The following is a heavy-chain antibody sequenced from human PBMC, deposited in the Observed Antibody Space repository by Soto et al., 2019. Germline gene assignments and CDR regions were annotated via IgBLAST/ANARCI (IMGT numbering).Heavy chain of an antibody. CDR3: ARAEIVVVPDAVGAYYYYYYMDV. J-gene: IGHJ6*03. Sequence: QVQLVQSGAEVKKPGASVKVSCKASGYTFTSYGISWVRQAPGQGLEWMGWISAYNGNTNYAQKLQGRVTMTTDTSTSTAYMELRSLRSDDTAVYYCARAEIVVVPDAVGAYYYYYYMDVWGKGTTVTVSS. V-gene: IGHV1-18*01. CDR1: GYTFTSYG. D-gene: IGHD2-2*01. CDR2: ISAYNGNT.